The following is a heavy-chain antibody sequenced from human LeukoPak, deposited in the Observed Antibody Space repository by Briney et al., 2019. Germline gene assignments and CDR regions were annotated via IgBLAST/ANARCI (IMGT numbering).Heavy chain of an antibody. J-gene: IGHJ6*02. Sequence: SGGSLRLSCAASGFTFSSYAMSWVRQAPGKGLEWVAAISGSGGSTYYADSVKGRFTISRDNSKNTLYPQMNSLRAEDTAVYYCAKGSGSRQSQEKYYYYYYGMDVGGQGSTVTVSS. CDR1: GFTFSSYA. V-gene: IGHV3-23*01. D-gene: IGHD1-26*01. CDR3: AKGSGSRQSQEKYYYYYYGMDV. CDR2: ISGSGGST.